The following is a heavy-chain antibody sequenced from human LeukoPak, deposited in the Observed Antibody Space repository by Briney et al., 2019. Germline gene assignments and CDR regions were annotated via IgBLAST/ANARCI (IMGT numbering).Heavy chain of an antibody. V-gene: IGHV1-69*08. CDR3: ARVRANYDSSGYYPDY. J-gene: IGHJ4*02. CDR2: IIPILGTA. Sequence: SVKVSCKASGGTFSSYTISWVRQAPGQGLEWMGRIIPILGTANYAQKFQGRVTITADKSTSTAYMELSSLRSEDTAVYYCARVRANYDSSGYYPDYWGQGTLVTVSS. D-gene: IGHD3-22*01. CDR1: GGTFSSYT.